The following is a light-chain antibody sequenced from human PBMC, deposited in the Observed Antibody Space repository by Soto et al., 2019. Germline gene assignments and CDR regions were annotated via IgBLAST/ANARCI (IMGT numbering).Light chain of an antibody. J-gene: IGKJ1*01. CDR2: KAS. CDR3: QQYNSYSRT. V-gene: IGKV1-5*03. CDR1: QSISSW. Sequence: IQMRQSPSTLSASVGGRVTITCRASQSISSWLAWYQQKPGRAPKLLIYKASSLESGVPSRFSGSGSGTEFTLTISSLQPDDFATYYRQQYNSYSRTFGQGTKV.